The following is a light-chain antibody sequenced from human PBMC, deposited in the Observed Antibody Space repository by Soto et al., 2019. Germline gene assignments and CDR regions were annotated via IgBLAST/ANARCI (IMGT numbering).Light chain of an antibody. CDR2: DAS. V-gene: IGKV1-5*01. CDR1: QSISSW. J-gene: IGKJ1*01. Sequence: IKIPRFPSTLSPSVGARVTIPCRASQSISSWLAWYQQKPGKAPKLLIYDASSLESGVPSRFGGSGSGPEFTLTISSLQPDDFATYYSQQYNSYSWTFGQGTKVDIK. CDR3: QQYNSYSWT.